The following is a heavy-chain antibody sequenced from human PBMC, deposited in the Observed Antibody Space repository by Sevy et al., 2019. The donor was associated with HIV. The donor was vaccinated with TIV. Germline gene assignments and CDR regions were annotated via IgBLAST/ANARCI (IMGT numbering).Heavy chain of an antibody. CDR2: ISDDGNNK. J-gene: IGHJ4*02. Sequence: GGSLRLSCTASGFTFSTYAMYWVRQAPGKGLEWVAVISDDGNNKDYADSVKGRFTVSRGNSKNTLYLQMYSLRAEDTAVYYCASHYYDTTGYYYPLDYWGQGTLVTVSS. D-gene: IGHD3-22*01. CDR3: ASHYYDTTGYYYPLDY. V-gene: IGHV3-30*04. CDR1: GFTFSTYA.